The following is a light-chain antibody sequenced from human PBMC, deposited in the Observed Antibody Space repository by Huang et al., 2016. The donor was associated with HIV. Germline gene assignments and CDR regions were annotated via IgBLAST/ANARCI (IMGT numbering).Light chain of an antibody. CDR2: KAS. V-gene: IGKV1-5*03. Sequence: IQMTQSPSSLSASVGDRVTVTCRASESIGSWLALYQQKPGKAPKLLIYKASTSTSDVPSRFSGSGSGTQFSLIISSLQPDDFATYYCQQYSTSMYSFGQGTKVEIK. CDR3: QQYSTSMYS. CDR1: ESIGSW. J-gene: IGKJ2*01.